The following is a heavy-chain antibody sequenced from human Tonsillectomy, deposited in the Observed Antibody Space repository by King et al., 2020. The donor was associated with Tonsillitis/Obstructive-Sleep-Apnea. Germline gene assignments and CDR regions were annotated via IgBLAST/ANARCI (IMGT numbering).Heavy chain of an antibody. CDR3: AKDQCPYCTNGVCYKPLFDY. Sequence: QLVQSGGGLVQPGRSLRLSCTASGFTFDDFAMHWVRQAPGKGLEWVSGISWNSHSIDYADSVKGRITISRYNAKNSLYLQMNSLRAEDTALYYCAKDQCPYCTNGVCYKPLFDYWGQGTLVTVSS. CDR2: ISWNSHSI. J-gene: IGHJ4*02. CDR1: GFTFDDFA. D-gene: IGHD2-8*01. V-gene: IGHV3-9*01.